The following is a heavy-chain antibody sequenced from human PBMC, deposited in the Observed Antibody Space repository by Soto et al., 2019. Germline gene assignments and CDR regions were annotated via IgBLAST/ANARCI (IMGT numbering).Heavy chain of an antibody. Sequence: SPSFQGHVTISADKSISTAYLQWSSLKASDTAMYYCARLGSLQYYYYGMDVWGQGTTVTVSS. V-gene: IGHV5-10-1*01. D-gene: IGHD7-27*01. J-gene: IGHJ6*02. CDR3: ARLGSLQYYYYGMDV.